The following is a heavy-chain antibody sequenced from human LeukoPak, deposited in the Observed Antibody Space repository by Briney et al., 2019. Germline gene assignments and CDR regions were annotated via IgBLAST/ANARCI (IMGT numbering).Heavy chain of an antibody. V-gene: IGHV3-11*04. D-gene: IGHD4-23*01. CDR3: AKDLLQDTVVTHAFDI. CDR2: ISSSGSTI. J-gene: IGHJ3*02. CDR1: GFTFSDYY. Sequence: GGSLRLSCAASGFTFSDYYMSWIRRAPGKGLEWVSYISSSGSTIYYADSVKGRFTISRDNSKDTLYLQMNSLRAEDTAVYYCAKDLLQDTVVTHAFDIWGQGTMVTVSS.